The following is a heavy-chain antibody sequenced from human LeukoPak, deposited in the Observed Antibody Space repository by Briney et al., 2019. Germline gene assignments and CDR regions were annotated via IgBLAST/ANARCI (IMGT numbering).Heavy chain of an antibody. Sequence: PSETLSLTCTVSGGSISSGSYYWSWIQQPAGKGLEWIGRIYTSGSTNYNPSLKSRVTISVDTSKNQFSLKLSSVTAADTAVYYCARGVMTTVVTAGYMDVWGKGTTVTVSS. D-gene: IGHD4-23*01. CDR1: GGSISSGSYY. CDR2: IYTSGST. V-gene: IGHV4-61*02. J-gene: IGHJ6*03. CDR3: ARGVMTTVVTAGYMDV.